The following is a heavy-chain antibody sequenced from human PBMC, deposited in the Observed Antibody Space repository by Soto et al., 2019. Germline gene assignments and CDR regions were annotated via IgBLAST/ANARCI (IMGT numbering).Heavy chain of an antibody. CDR1: GFTFDDYT. Sequence: GGSLRLSCAASGFTFDDYTMHWVRQAPEKGLEWVSLISWDGGSTYYADSVKGRFTISRDNSKNSLYLQMNSLRTEDTALYYCAKGSEVGLATAFDYWGQGTLVTVSS. CDR3: AKGSEVGLATAFDY. J-gene: IGHJ4*02. CDR2: ISWDGGST. V-gene: IGHV3-43*01. D-gene: IGHD1-26*01.